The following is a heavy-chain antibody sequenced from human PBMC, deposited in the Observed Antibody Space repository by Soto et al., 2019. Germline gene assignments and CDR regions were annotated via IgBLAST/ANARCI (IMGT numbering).Heavy chain of an antibody. CDR2: INHSGST. D-gene: IGHD3-16*02. Sequence: SETLSLTCAVYGGSFSGYYWSWIRQPPGKGLEWIGEINHSGSTNYNPSLKSRVTISVDTSKNQFSLKLSSVTAADTAVYYCASAIVIHAPYYYGMDVWGQGTTVTVSS. V-gene: IGHV4-34*01. CDR1: GGSFSGYY. J-gene: IGHJ6*02. CDR3: ASAIVIHAPYYYGMDV.